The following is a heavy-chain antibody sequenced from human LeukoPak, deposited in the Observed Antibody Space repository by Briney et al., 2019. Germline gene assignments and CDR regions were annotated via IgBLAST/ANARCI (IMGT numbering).Heavy chain of an antibody. J-gene: IGHJ4*02. CDR3: ARAYGSGSYYFDY. CDR2: ISGSGGST. V-gene: IGHV3-23*01. Sequence: GGALILSCAASGFTFSSYAMSWVRQAPGKGLEWVSAISGSGGSTYYADYVKGRFAISRDNSKNTLSLQMNRLRVEDTAVYYCARAYGSGSYYFDYWGQGTLVTVSS. D-gene: IGHD3-10*01. CDR1: GFTFSSYA.